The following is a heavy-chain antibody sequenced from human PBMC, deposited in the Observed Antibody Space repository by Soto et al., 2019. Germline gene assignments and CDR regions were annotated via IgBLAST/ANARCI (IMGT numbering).Heavy chain of an antibody. CDR3: ARASRSGNTGLALDY. Sequence: VQLVESGGGLVQPGGSLRLSCAASGFTLNNYWMNWVRLAPGKGLEWVANIKGGGSETFYVDSVKGRFTISRDNAKSSLDLQMNSLRAEDTAVYYCARASRSGNTGLALDYWGQGTLVTVSS. CDR2: IKGGGSET. D-gene: IGHD5-12*01. CDR1: GFTLNNYW. J-gene: IGHJ4*02. V-gene: IGHV3-7*01.